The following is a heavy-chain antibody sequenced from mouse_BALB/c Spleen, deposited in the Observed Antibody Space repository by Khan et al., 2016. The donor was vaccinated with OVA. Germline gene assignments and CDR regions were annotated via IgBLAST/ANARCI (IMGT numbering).Heavy chain of an antibody. CDR1: GFTFSSYS. J-gene: IGHJ3*01. D-gene: IGHD4-1*01. CDR2: ISSGGDYT. V-gene: IGHV5-6*01. CDR3: ASHLTGSFAY. Sequence: EVELVESGGDLVKPGGSLKFSCAASGFTFSSYSMSWVRQTPDKRLEWVATISSGGDYTYYSDSVKGRFTISRDNAKNTLYLQMSSLKSEDTAMYYCASHLTGSFAYWGQGTLVTVSA.